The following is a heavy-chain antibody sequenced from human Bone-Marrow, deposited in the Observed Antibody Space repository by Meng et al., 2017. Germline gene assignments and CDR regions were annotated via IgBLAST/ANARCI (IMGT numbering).Heavy chain of an antibody. CDR3: ARDRPLRIVVPAAINWFDP. Sequence: SETLFLTCTVSGGSISSYYWSWIRQPAGKGLEWIGRIYTSGSTNYNPSLKSRVTMSVDTSKNQFSLKLSSVTAADTAVYYCARDRPLRIVVPAAINWFDPWGQGTLVTVSS. V-gene: IGHV4-4*07. D-gene: IGHD2-2*01. CDR1: GGSISSYY. CDR2: IYTSGST. J-gene: IGHJ5*02.